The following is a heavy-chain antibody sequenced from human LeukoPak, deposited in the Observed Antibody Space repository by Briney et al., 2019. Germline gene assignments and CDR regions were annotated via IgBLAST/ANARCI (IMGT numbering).Heavy chain of an antibody. D-gene: IGHD5-12*01. CDR2: IYYSGST. Sequence: TSETLSLTCTVSGGSISSYYWSWIRQPPGKGLEWIGYIYYSGSTNYNPSLKSRVTISVDTSKNQFSLKLSSVTAADTAVYYCARDGVRGYSGYDFEGWFDPWGQGTLVTVSS. CDR1: GGSISSYY. V-gene: IGHV4-59*01. J-gene: IGHJ5*02. CDR3: ARDGVRGYSGYDFEGWFDP.